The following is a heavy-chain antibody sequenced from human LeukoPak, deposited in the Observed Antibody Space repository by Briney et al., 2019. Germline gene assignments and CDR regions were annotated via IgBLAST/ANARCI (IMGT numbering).Heavy chain of an antibody. D-gene: IGHD2-8*01. Sequence: SETLSLTCTVSGGSISSGDYYWSWIRQPPGKGLEWIGYIYYSGSTYYNPSLKSRVTISVDTSKNQFSLKLSSVTAADTAVYFCARDMLAVPSNWFDPWGQGTLVTVSS. J-gene: IGHJ5*02. CDR2: IYYSGST. V-gene: IGHV4-30-4*01. CDR3: ARDMLAVPSNWFDP. CDR1: GGSISSGDYY.